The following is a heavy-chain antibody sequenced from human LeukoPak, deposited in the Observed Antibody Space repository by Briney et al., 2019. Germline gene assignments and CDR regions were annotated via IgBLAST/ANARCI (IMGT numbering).Heavy chain of an antibody. CDR1: GYTFTDYY. Sequence: ASVKVSCKASGYTFTDYYIHWVRQAPGQGLEWMGWINPNSGGTNYAQKFQGRGTMTRDTSISTVFMELSRLRSDDTAVYYCARELGGSGSYLLRWGQGTLVTVSS. V-gene: IGHV1-2*02. CDR2: INPNSGGT. CDR3: ARELGGSGSYLLR. J-gene: IGHJ4*02. D-gene: IGHD3-10*01.